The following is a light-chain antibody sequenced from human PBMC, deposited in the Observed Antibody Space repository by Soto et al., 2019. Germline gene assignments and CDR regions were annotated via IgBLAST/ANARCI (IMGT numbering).Light chain of an antibody. V-gene: IGKV3-11*01. CDR1: QSVSSY. CDR2: DAS. CDR3: QQRSNWPLT. Sequence: EIVLTQSPATLSLSPGERATLSCSASQSVSSYLAWYQQKPGQAPRLLIYDASNRATGIPARFSGSGSGTDFTRTISSLEAEDFAVYYCQQRSNWPLTFGGGSKVEIK. J-gene: IGKJ4*01.